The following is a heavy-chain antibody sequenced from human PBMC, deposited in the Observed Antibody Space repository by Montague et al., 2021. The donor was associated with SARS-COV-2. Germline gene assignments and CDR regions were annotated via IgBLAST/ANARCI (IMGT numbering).Heavy chain of an antibody. CDR1: GDSISYGRYF. CDR3: ASPNSGRWYYSDY. Sequence: TLSLTCTVSGDSISYGRYFWTWIRQPPGKGLDWIGRIHTSGSTNYNPSLNSRVAISVDTSKNQISLELSSVTAADTAVYYCASPNSGRWYYSDYWGQGTLVTASS. V-gene: IGHV4-61*02. CDR2: IHTSGST. D-gene: IGHD4-23*01. J-gene: IGHJ4*02.